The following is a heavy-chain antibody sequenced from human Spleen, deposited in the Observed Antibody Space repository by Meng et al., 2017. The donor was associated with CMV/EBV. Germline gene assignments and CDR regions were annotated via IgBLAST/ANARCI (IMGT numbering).Heavy chain of an antibody. V-gene: IGHV3-11*04. CDR3: ARLGYCDATTCPLDL. CDR1: GFTFSDYY. D-gene: IGHD2-15*01. CDR2: ISSSGTTI. J-gene: IGHJ4*02. Sequence: GESLKISCAASGFTFSDYYMSWIRQAPGKGLEWVSYISSSGTTIYYADSVKGRFTISRENAQSSLYLQMSSLRAEDTAVYFCARLGYCDATTCPLDLWGQGTLVTVSS.